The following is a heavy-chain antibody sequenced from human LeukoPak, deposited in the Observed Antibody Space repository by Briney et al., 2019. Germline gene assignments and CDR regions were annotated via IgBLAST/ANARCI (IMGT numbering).Heavy chain of an antibody. D-gene: IGHD5-24*01. J-gene: IGHJ4*02. V-gene: IGHV4-31*03. CDR1: GGSISSSADY. CDR2: ISYSGST. Sequence: SQTLSLTCTVSGGSISSSADYWSWIRQHPGKGLEWIGYISYSGSTYYNPPLKTRLTISVDTSKNQFSLKLDSVTAADTAFYYCARADMATVFDFWGRGTLVTVSS. CDR3: ARADMATVFDF.